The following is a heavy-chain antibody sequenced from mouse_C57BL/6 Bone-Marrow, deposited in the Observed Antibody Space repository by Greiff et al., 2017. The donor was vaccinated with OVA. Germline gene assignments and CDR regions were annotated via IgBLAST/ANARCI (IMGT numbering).Heavy chain of an antibody. D-gene: IGHD1-1*01. CDR3: TTCYSGSSY. CDR2: IDPENGDT. J-gene: IGHJ2*01. Sequence: EVQLQQSGAELVRPGASVKLSCTASGFNIKDDYMHWVKQRPEQGLEWIGWIDPENGDTEYASKFQGKATITADTSSNTAYLQLSSLTSEDTAVYYSTTCYSGSSYWGQGTTLTVSS. CDR1: GFNIKDDY. V-gene: IGHV14-4*01.